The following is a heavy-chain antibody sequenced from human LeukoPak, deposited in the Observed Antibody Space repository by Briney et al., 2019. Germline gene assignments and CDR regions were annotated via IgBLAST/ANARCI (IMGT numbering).Heavy chain of an antibody. Sequence: GGSLRLSCAASGFSFSDYYMTWIRQAPGKGLEWISYISSSGSSIYYADSVKGRFTISRDNAKNSLYLQMNSLRAEDTAVYYWARARDGYNSGAFDIWGQGTMVTVSS. CDR2: ISSSGSSI. V-gene: IGHV3-11*04. CDR3: ARARDGYNSGAFDI. D-gene: IGHD5-24*01. J-gene: IGHJ3*02. CDR1: GFSFSDYY.